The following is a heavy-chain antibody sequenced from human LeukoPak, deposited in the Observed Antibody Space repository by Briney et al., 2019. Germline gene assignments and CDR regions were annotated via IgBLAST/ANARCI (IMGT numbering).Heavy chain of an antibody. V-gene: IGHV4-34*01. CDR1: GGSFSGNY. CDR2: VNHSGST. CDR3: ARHYYGSGINWFDP. J-gene: IGHJ5*02. Sequence: SETLSLTCAVFGGSFSGNYWNWIRQPPGKRLEWIGEVNHSGSTDYNPSLRSRVTISADMSKNQFSLNLYSVTAADTAVYYCARHYYGSGINWFDPWGQGTLVTVSS. D-gene: IGHD3-10*01.